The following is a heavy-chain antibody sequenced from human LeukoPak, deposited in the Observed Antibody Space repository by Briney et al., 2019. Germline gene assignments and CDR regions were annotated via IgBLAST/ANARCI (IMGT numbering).Heavy chain of an antibody. CDR3: ARPRYGSGSLDS. Sequence: SETQSLTCAVYGESFSGHYWTWIRQPPGRGLEWIGEINHSGSTTSNPSLNNRVTISVDTSKNQFSLKLTSVTAADTAVYYCARPRYGSGSLDSWGQGTLVTVSS. V-gene: IGHV4-34*01. J-gene: IGHJ4*02. CDR1: GESFSGHY. D-gene: IGHD3-10*01. CDR2: INHSGST.